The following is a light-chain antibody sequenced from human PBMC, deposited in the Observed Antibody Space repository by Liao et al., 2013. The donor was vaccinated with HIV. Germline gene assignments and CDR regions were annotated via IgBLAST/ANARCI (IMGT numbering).Light chain of an antibody. Sequence: SYELTQPPSVSVSPGQTARITCSGDALPKQYAYWYQQKPGQAPVLLIYKDSERPSGIPERFSGSSSGTTVTLTISGVQAEDEADYYCQVWDRSSDHWVFGGGTKLTVL. J-gene: IGLJ3*02. V-gene: IGLV3-25*03. CDR3: QVWDRSSDHWV. CDR1: ALPKQY. CDR2: KDS.